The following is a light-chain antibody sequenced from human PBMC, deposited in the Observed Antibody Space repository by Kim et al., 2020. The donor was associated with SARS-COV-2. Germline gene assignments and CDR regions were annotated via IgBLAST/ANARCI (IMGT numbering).Light chain of an antibody. J-gene: IGKJ5*01. CDR2: CAS. CDR1: QDIRND. Sequence: ASAGERITITCRASQDIRNDLGWYQQNPGRAPKRLIYCASSLQSGVPSRFSGSGSGTEFTLTISSVQPEDFATYFCLQHSTYPITFGQGTRLEIK. V-gene: IGKV1-17*01. CDR3: LQHSTYPIT.